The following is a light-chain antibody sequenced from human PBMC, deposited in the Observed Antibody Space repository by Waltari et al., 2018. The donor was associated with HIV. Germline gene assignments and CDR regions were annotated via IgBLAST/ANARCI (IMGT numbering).Light chain of an antibody. J-gene: IGLJ2*01. CDR1: ALPKQS. Sequence: SYELAPPPSVSVSPGQTARLTCSGDALPKQSVYLYQQKPGQAPIVVIYKDSERPSGIPERFSGFISGTTATLTISAVQAEDEADYYCQSADITGTLGVFGGGTRLTV. CDR3: QSADITGTLGV. CDR2: KDS. V-gene: IGLV3-25*03.